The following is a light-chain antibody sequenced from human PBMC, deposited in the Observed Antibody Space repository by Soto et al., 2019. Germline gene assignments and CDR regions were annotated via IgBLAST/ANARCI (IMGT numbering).Light chain of an antibody. J-gene: IGKJ4*01. CDR2: GAS. Sequence: EIVLTQSPGTLSLSPGERATLSCRASQSVSSSYLAWYHQKPGQAPRLLIYGASSRATGIPDRFSGSGSGTDLTITISSLEPGDFAVYYCHQYDSSPLTFGGGTKVEIK. CDR1: QSVSSSY. V-gene: IGKV3-20*01. CDR3: HQYDSSPLT.